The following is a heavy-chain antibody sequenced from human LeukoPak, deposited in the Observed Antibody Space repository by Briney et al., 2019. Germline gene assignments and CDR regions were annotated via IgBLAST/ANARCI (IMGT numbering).Heavy chain of an antibody. CDR2: ISSTSYTI. D-gene: IGHD6-13*01. CDR3: AKGYRIAAAGHYDY. Sequence: GGSLRLSCAASGFTFSSYNVNWVRQAPGKGLDWVSYISSTSYTIYYADSVKGRFTISRDNAKNSLYLQMNSLRAEDTAVYYCAKGYRIAAAGHYDYWGQGTLVTVSS. CDR1: GFTFSSYN. V-gene: IGHV3-48*04. J-gene: IGHJ4*02.